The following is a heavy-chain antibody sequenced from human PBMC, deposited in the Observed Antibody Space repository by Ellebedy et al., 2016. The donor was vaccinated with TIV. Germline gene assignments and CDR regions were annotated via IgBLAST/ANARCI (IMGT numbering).Heavy chain of an antibody. D-gene: IGHD2-21*01. J-gene: IGHJ3*02. CDR2: IYSGGST. Sequence: GESLKISCAASGFTVSSNYMSWVRQAPGKGLEWVSVIYSGGSTYYADSVKGRFTISRDNSKNTLYLQMNSLRAEDTAVYYCARDWAYSHAFDIWGQGTMVTVSS. V-gene: IGHV3-66*01. CDR3: ARDWAYSHAFDI. CDR1: GFTVSSNY.